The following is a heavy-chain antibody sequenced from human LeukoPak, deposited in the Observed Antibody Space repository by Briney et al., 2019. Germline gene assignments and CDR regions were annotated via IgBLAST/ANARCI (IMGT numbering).Heavy chain of an antibody. CDR3: ARGNSPWGWVYYYMDV. J-gene: IGHJ6*03. Sequence: SETLSLTCAVYGGSFSGYYWSWIRQPPGKGLEWIGEINQSGSTNYNPSLKSRVTISVDTSKNQFSLKLSSVTAADTAVYYCARGNSPWGWVYYYMDVWGKGTTVTVSS. V-gene: IGHV4-34*01. D-gene: IGHD3-16*01. CDR2: INQSGST. CDR1: GGSFSGYY.